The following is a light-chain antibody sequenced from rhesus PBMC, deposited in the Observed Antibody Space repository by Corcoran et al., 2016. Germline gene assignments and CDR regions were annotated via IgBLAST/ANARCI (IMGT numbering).Light chain of an antibody. Sequence: EIVMTQSPATLSLSPGERATLSCRASQSVSTYLAWYQQNPGQAPSLLIYDAYIRAAGIPDRFTGSGSGTDFTLTISSLEPEDFAVYFCQETSDFATFGQGTKVEIK. CDR3: QETSDFAT. V-gene: IGKV3-31*02. CDR1: QSVSTY. J-gene: IGKJ1*01. CDR2: DAY.